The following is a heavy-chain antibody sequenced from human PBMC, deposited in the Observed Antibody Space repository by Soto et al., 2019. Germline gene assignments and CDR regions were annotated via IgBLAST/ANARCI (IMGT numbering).Heavy chain of an antibody. CDR3: ARRDYDFWSGYSYYGMDV. CDR2: ISYDGSNK. V-gene: IGHV3-30-3*01. D-gene: IGHD3-3*01. CDR1: GFTFSSYA. Sequence: GGSLRLSCAASGFTFSSYAMHWVRQAPGKGLEWVAVISYDGSNKYYADSVKGRFTISRDNSKNTLYLQMNSLRAEDTAVYYCARRDYDFWSGYSYYGMDVWGQGTTVTVSS. J-gene: IGHJ6*02.